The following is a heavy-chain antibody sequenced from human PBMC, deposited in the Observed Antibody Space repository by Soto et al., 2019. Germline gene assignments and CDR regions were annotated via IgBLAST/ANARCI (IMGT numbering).Heavy chain of an antibody. J-gene: IGHJ4*02. CDR2: MNPNSGNT. CDR1: GYTFTSYD. CDR3: AGGSMVRGPIFGY. D-gene: IGHD3-10*01. V-gene: IGHV1-8*01. Sequence: ASVKVSCKASGYTFTSYDINWVRQATGQGLEWMGWMNPNSGNTGYAQKFQGRVTITRNTSISTAYMELSSLRSEDTAVYYCAGGSMVRGPIFGYWGQGTLVTVSS.